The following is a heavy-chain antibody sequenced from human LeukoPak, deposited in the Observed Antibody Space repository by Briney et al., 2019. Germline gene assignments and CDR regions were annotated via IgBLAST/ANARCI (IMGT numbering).Heavy chain of an antibody. Sequence: PGGSLRLSCAASRFTFSNYAMHWVRLAPGKGLEWVAVISFDGSYKYYADSVKGRFTISRDNSKNTLYLQMNSLRAGDTAIYYCARGNGGTSGWFDPWGQGALVTVSS. CDR3: ARGNGGTSGWFDP. D-gene: IGHD4-23*01. V-gene: IGHV3-30*01. CDR1: RFTFSNYA. J-gene: IGHJ5*02. CDR2: ISFDGSYK.